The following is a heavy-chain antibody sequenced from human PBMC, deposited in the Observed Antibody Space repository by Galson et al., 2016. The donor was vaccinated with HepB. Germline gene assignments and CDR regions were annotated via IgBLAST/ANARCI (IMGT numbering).Heavy chain of an antibody. CDR3: ARIDHSSWWTPFDY. CDR2: IDWDDDK. Sequence: PALVKPTQTLTLTCTFSGFSLSTRGMCVSWIRQPPGKALEWLALIDWDDDKYYNTSLKTRLTISKDTSKNQVVLKMTNMDPVDTATYYCARIDHSSWWTPFDYWGQGTLVTVSS. V-gene: IGHV2-70*01. D-gene: IGHD6-19*01. J-gene: IGHJ4*02. CDR1: GFSLSTRGMC.